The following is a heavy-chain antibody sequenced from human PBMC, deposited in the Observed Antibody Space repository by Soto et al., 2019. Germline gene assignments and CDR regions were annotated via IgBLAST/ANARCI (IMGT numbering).Heavy chain of an antibody. CDR3: ARDRAQILRYFDWLTYNWFDP. CDR2: INPSGGST. J-gene: IGHJ5*02. CDR1: GYTFTSYY. D-gene: IGHD3-9*01. V-gene: IGHV1-46*01. Sequence: ASVKVSCKASGYTFTSYYMHWVRQAPGQGLEWMGIINPSGGSTSYAQKFQGRVTMTRDTSTSTVYMELSSLRSEDTAVYYCARDRAQILRYFDWLTYNWFDPWGQGTLVTVSS.